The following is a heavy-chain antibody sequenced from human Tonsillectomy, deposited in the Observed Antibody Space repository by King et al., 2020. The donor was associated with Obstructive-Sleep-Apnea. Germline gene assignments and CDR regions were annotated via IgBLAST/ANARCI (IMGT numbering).Heavy chain of an antibody. CDR1: GFTFSSYG. CDR2: IWYDGCNK. D-gene: IGHD3-10*01. V-gene: IGHV3-33*01. CDR3: ARDNHYGSGSYFDY. Sequence: VQLVESGGGVVQPGRSLRLSCAASGFTFSSYGMHWVRQAPGKGLEWVAVIWYDGCNKYYADSVKGRFTISRDNSKNTLYLQMNSLRAEDTAVYYCARDNHYGSGSYFDYWGQGTLVTVSS. J-gene: IGHJ4*02.